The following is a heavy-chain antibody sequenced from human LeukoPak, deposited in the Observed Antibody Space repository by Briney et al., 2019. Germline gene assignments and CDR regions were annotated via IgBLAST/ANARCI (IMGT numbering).Heavy chain of an antibody. Sequence: ASVKVSCKASGYTFNSYYMHWVRQAPGQGLEWMGVINPSGGNTYHAQKFRGRVTMTRDTSTSTVYMELSSLRSEDTAVYYCVRGTMIVVVGGFDIWGQGTMVTVSS. CDR1: GYTFNSYY. CDR3: VRGTMIVVVGGFDI. D-gene: IGHD3-22*01. V-gene: IGHV1-46*02. J-gene: IGHJ3*02. CDR2: INPSGGNT.